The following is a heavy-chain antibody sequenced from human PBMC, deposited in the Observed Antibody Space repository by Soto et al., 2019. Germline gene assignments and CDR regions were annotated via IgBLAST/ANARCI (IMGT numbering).Heavy chain of an antibody. V-gene: IGHV3-66*01. J-gene: IGHJ6*02. CDR1: GFTVSTDW. CDR3: VRENYYYGMDV. Sequence: EVQLVESGGGLVQPGGSLRLSCAASGFTVSTDWMYWVRQAPGKGLEWVSVIRSGGNTYYADSVEGRFTISRDNSKNTVYLQMNRLRAEDTAVYYCVRENYYYGMDVWGQGTTVTVSS. CDR2: IRSGGNT.